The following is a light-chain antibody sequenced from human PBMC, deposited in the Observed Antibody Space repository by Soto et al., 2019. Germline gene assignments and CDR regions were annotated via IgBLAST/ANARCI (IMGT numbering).Light chain of an antibody. CDR3: QQSYSRVT. Sequence: DIQMTQSPSSLSASVGDGVTITCRASQSISSYVSWYQQKPGKAPKLLIYAASRLQSGVPSRFSGSRSGTDFTLTISSLQPEDFATYYCQQSYSRVTFGQRTKVEIK. J-gene: IGKJ1*01. CDR2: AAS. CDR1: QSISSY. V-gene: IGKV1-39*01.